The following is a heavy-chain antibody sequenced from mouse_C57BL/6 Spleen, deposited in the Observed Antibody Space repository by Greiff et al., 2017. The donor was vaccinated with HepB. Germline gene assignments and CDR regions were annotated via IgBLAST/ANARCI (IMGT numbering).Heavy chain of an antibody. Sequence: VQLQQSGPELVKPGASVKISCKASGYAFSSSWMNGVKPRPGKGLEWIGRIYPGDGDTNYNGKFKGKATLTADKSSSTAYMQLSSLTSEESAVYFCATTALWYFDVWRIWSTLTVSP. J-gene: IGHJ1*03. CDR2: IYPGDGDT. V-gene: IGHV1-82*01. D-gene: IGHD3-1*01. CDR3: ATTALWYFDV. CDR1: GYAFSSSW.